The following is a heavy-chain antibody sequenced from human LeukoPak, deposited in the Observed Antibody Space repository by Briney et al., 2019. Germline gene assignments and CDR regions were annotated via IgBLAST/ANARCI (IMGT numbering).Heavy chain of an antibody. CDR2: TSNDGSDK. V-gene: IGHV3-30*18. CDR3: AKVAATLFGFFDY. CDR1: GFTFSSYG. J-gene: IGHJ4*02. D-gene: IGHD3-10*02. Sequence: PGGSLRLSCAASGFTFSSYGMHWVRQAPGKGLEWVAVTSNDGSDKFYADSVKGRFTISRDNSKNTLYLQMNSLRAEDAAVYYCAKVAATLFGFFDYWGQETLVTVSS.